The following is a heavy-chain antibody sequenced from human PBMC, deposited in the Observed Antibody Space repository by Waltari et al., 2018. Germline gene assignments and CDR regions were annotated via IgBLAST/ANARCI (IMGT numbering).Heavy chain of an antibody. CDR3: ARDLSPMDV. Sequence: QVQLVESGGGVVQPGRSLRLSCAASGFTFSSYGMHWVRQAPGKGLEWVAVIWYYGSNKYYADSVKGRFTISRDNSKNTLYLQMNSLRAEDTAVYYCARDLSPMDVWGQGTTVTVSS. J-gene: IGHJ6*02. CDR1: GFTFSSYG. CDR2: IWYYGSNK. V-gene: IGHV3-33*01.